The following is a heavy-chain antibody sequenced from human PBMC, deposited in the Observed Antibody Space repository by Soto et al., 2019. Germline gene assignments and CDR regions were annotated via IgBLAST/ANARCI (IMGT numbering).Heavy chain of an antibody. CDR2: IYYSGST. D-gene: IGHD2-15*01. Sequence: PSETLSLTCTVSGGSISTYYWNWIRQPPGKGLEYIGYIYYSGSTNYNSSLKSRVTISVDTSKSQFSLKLSSVTAADTAIYYCASATIAPPRFDYWGQGALVTAPQ. J-gene: IGHJ4*02. V-gene: IGHV4-59*01. CDR3: ASATIAPPRFDY. CDR1: GGSISTYY.